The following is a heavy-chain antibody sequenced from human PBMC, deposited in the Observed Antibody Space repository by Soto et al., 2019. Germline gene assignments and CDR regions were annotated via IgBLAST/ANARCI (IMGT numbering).Heavy chain of an antibody. CDR3: ARAATRYYYYGMDV. CDR2: INHSGST. V-gene: IGHV4-34*01. CDR1: GGSFSGYY. J-gene: IGHJ6*02. Sequence: KTSETLSLTCAVYGGSFSGYYWSWIRQPPGKGLEWIGEINHSGSTNYNPSLKSRVTISVDTSKNQFSLKLSSVTAADTAVYYCARAATRYYYYGMDVWGQGTTVTVSS. D-gene: IGHD2-15*01.